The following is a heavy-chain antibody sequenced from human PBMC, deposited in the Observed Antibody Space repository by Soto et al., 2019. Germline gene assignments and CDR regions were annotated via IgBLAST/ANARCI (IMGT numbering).Heavy chain of an antibody. Sequence: GGSLRLSCAASGFTFSSYWMSWVRQAPGKGLEWVANIKQDGSEKYYVDSVKGRFTISRDNAKNSLYLQMNSLRAEDTAVYYCARLGEAYSSSSSLGYYMDVWGKGTTVTVSS. D-gene: IGHD6-6*01. J-gene: IGHJ6*03. CDR2: IKQDGSEK. CDR1: GFTFSSYW. V-gene: IGHV3-7*01. CDR3: ARLGEAYSSSSSLGYYMDV.